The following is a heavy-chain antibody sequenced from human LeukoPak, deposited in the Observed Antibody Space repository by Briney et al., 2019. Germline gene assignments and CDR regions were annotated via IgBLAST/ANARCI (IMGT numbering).Heavy chain of an antibody. V-gene: IGHV3-23*01. CDR3: AKDKAGSTXXYFD. CDR1: GFTFTSYA. D-gene: IGHD6-13*01. J-gene: IGHJ4*01. CDR2: NSGSDSDT. Sequence: PGGPLRLSCAASGFTFTSYAKTGARQAPGKGLEWITANSGSDSDTYYADSVKGRFTISRDNPKHTLYPQMNSLRAEDSVIHDFAKDKAGSTXXYFD.